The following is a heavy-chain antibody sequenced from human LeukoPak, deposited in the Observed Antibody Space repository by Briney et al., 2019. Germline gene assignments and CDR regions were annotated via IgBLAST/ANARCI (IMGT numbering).Heavy chain of an antibody. CDR2: ISSSGSTI. CDR1: GFTFSDYY. CDR3: ARDSHYGDPFDY. D-gene: IGHD4-17*01. Sequence: GGSLRLSCAASGFTFSDYYMSWIRQAPGKGLEGVSYISSSGSTIYYADSVKGRYTISRDDAKNSLYLQMNSLRAEDTAVYYCARDSHYGDPFDYWGQGTLVTVSS. V-gene: IGHV3-11*01. J-gene: IGHJ4*02.